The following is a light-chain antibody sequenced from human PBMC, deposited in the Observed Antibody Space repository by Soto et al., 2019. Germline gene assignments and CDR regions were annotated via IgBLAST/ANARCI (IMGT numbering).Light chain of an antibody. CDR3: SSSAGTKNMV. V-gene: IGLV2-8*01. CDR2: EVS. J-gene: IGLJ2*01. CDR1: PSDVGASNY. Sequence: QSVLTQPPSASGSPGQSVTISCTGTPSDVGASNYVSWYQQHPGKAPKLMISEVSKRPSGVPDRFSGSKSGNTASLTVSGLPAEDEADYYCSSSAGTKNMVFGAGTKLTVL.